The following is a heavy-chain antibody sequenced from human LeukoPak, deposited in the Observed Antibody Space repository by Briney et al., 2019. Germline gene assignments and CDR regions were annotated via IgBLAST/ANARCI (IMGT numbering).Heavy chain of an antibody. Sequence: PSETLSLTCTVSGGSISSYYWSWIRQPPGKGLEWIGYIYDSGSTNYNPSLKSRITISVDTSKNQFSLKLSSVTAADTAVYYCACLTTADAFDIWGQGTMVTVSS. CDR1: GGSISSYY. CDR3: ACLTTADAFDI. V-gene: IGHV4-59*01. CDR2: IYDSGST. J-gene: IGHJ3*02. D-gene: IGHD3-22*01.